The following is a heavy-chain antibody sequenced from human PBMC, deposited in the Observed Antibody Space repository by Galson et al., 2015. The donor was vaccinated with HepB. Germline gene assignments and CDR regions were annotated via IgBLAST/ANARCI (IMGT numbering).Heavy chain of an antibody. CDR3: VTSPSEGSTVRGYFPH. CDR1: GVTFSKQW. Sequence: ALRLSCAAAGVTFSKQWKHWGRQSRGKGLVWDARINTDGRNTNYADSVRGRFTISRDNAKNTLSLQMSGLSPEDTAVYFCVTSPSEGSTVRGYFPHWGQGSLVTVSS. V-gene: IGHV3-74*01. J-gene: IGHJ1*01. D-gene: IGHD1-1*01. CDR2: INTDGRNT.